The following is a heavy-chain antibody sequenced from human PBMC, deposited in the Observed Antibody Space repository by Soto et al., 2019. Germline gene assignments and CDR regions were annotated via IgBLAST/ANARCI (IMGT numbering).Heavy chain of an antibody. V-gene: IGHV1-46*01. J-gene: IGHJ5*02. CDR2: INPSGGST. D-gene: IGHD6-6*01. CDR3: ARDRTAARPRAGRRAAYNWFHP. CDR1: GYTFTSYY. Sequence: ASVKVSFKASGYTFTSYYMHWVRQAPGQGLEWMGIINPSGGSTSYAQKFQGRVTMTRDTSTSTVYMELSSLRSEDTAVYYCARDRTAARPRAGRRAAYNWFHPWGQGTLVTVS.